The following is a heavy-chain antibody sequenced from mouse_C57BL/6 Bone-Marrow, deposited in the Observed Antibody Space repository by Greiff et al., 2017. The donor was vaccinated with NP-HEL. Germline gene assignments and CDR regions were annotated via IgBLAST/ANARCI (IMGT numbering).Heavy chain of an antibody. Sequence: LQESGPELVKPGASVKMSCKASGYTFTDYYMHWVKQKPGKGLEWIGEIYPGSGNTYYNEKFKGKATLTADTSSSTAYMQLSSLTSEDSAVYFCARPGGYDYWGQGTTLTVSS. CDR1: YTFTDYYM. D-gene: IGHD2-2*01. J-gene: IGHJ2*01. CDR3: RPGGYDY. V-gene: IGHV1-83*01. CDR2: YPGSGNTY.